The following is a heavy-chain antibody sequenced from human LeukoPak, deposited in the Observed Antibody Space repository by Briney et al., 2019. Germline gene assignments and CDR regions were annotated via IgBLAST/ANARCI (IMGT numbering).Heavy chain of an antibody. CDR3: ARESDIVLMVYATRAYYFDY. CDR2: IWYDGSNK. J-gene: IGHJ4*02. CDR1: GFTFSSYG. D-gene: IGHD2-8*01. Sequence: GGSLRLSCAASGFTFSSYGMHWVRQAPGKGLEWVAVIWYDGSNKYYADSVKGRFTISRDNSENTLYLQMNSLRAEDTAVYYCARESDIVLMVYATRAYYFDYWGQGTLVTVSS. V-gene: IGHV3-33*01.